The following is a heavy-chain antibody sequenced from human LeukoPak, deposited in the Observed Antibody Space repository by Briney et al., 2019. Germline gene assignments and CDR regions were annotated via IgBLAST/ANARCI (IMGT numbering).Heavy chain of an antibody. D-gene: IGHD6-19*01. CDR3: ARDYGGAVAGSNIPRGMDA. CDR1: GFTFSSYG. V-gene: IGHV3-33*01. J-gene: IGHJ6*02. Sequence: GGSLRLSCAASGFTFSSYGMHWVRQAPGKGLEWVAVIWYDGSNKYYADSVKGRFTISRDNSKNTLYLQMNSLRAEDTAVYYCARDYGGAVAGSNIPRGMDAWGQGTTVTVSS. CDR2: IWYDGSNK.